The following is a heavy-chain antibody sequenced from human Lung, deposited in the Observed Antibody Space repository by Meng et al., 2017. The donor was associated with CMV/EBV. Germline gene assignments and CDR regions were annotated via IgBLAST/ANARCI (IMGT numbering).Heavy chain of an antibody. V-gene: IGHV3-66*02. Sequence: SCAVSGFIVSDNYISWVRQAPGKGLECISVIYNEGRTFYVDSVKGRFTISRDNSKNTVYLQMSSLRADDTAVYFCARLSDPEWLPFAMDVWGKGTXVTVSS. CDR2: IYNEGRT. J-gene: IGHJ6*04. CDR3: ARLSDPEWLPFAMDV. D-gene: IGHD3-3*01. CDR1: GFIVSDNY.